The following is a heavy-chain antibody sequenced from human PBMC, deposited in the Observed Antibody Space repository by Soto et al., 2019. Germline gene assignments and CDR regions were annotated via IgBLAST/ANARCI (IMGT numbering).Heavy chain of an antibody. D-gene: IGHD4-17*01. Sequence: PSETLSLTCTVSGGSISSYYWSWIRQPPGKGLEWIGYIYYSGSTNYNPSLKSRVTISVDTSKNQFSLKLSSVTAADTAVYYCARDPYRDYHLAYWGQGTLVTVSS. V-gene: IGHV4-59*01. CDR2: IYYSGST. J-gene: IGHJ4*02. CDR3: ARDPYRDYHLAY. CDR1: GGSISSYY.